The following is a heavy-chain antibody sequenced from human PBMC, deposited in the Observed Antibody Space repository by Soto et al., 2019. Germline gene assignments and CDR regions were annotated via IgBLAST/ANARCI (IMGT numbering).Heavy chain of an antibody. CDR1: GGSISSRNYY. D-gene: IGHD1-26*01. CDR2: IYSSGNT. Sequence: QLQLQESGPGLVKPAETLSLTCIVSGGSISSRNYYWGWIRQPPGKGPEWIGSIYSSGNTYYNRTLKSRVTISVDTSKNQFSLNLSSVTAADPAGYYCASPGAGMPHWYFALWGRGTLVTVSS. V-gene: IGHV4-39*01. J-gene: IGHJ2*01. CDR3: ASPGAGMPHWYFAL.